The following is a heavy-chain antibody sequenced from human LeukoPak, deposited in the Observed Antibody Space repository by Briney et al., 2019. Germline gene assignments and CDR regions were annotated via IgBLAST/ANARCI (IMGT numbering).Heavy chain of an antibody. V-gene: IGHV3-23*01. Sequence: GGSLRLSCAASGFIFSNYAMSWVRQAPGKGLEWVSAITGSDDITYYADSVKGRFTISRDNSKNTLYLQVNSLRAEDTAIYYCAKWGDYDILTAYYDSDYWGQGTLVTVSS. CDR2: ITGSDDIT. D-gene: IGHD3-9*01. CDR1: GFIFSNYA. CDR3: AKWGDYDILTAYYDSDY. J-gene: IGHJ4*02.